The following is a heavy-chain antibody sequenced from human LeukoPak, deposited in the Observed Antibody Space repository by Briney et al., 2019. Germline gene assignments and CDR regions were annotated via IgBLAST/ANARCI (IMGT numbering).Heavy chain of an antibody. Sequence: GGSLRLSCAASGFTFSSYAMSGVRQAPGKGLEWVSTFGGGGGTTYYADSVKGRFTISRDNSKSTLYLQMNSLRAEDTAVYHCAKDKDPVSGWYGGIDYWGQGILVTVSS. J-gene: IGHJ4*02. CDR3: AKDKDPVSGWYGGIDY. CDR1: GFTFSSYA. V-gene: IGHV3-23*01. D-gene: IGHD6-19*01. CDR2: FGGGGGTT.